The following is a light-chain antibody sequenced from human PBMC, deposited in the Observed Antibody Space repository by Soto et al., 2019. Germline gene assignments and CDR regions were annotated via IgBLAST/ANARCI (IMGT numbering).Light chain of an antibody. Sequence: EIVLTQSPGTLSLSPGEIATLSCRASQRVSSSFLAWYQQTPGQAPRLLIYGASSSATGIPDRFSGSGSGTDFTLAISRLEPEDFAVYYCQQYGRSPWTFGQGTKLEIK. V-gene: IGKV3-20*01. CDR1: QRVSSSF. CDR3: QQYGRSPWT. J-gene: IGKJ1*01. CDR2: GAS.